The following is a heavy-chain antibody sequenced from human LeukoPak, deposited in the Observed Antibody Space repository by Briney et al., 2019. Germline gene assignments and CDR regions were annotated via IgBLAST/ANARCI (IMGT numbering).Heavy chain of an antibody. CDR1: GFTFNNYA. D-gene: IGHD4-17*01. CDR3: AKDRYMTTGSPFDY. CDR2: ISGSSITT. V-gene: IGHV3-23*01. Sequence: GGSLRLSCAASGFTFNNYAMSWVRPAPGKGLEWVSAISGSSITTYYADSVKGRFSISRDNSRNTLYLQMNRLRAGDTAGYYCAKDRYMTTGSPFDYWGQGTLVTVSS. J-gene: IGHJ4*02.